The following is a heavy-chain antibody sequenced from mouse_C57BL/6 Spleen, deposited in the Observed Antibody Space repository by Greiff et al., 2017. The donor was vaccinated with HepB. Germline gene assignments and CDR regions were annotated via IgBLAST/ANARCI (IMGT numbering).Heavy chain of an antibody. J-gene: IGHJ2*01. Sequence: QVQLQQPGAELVKPGASVKMSCKASGYTFTSYWITWVKQRPGQGLEWIGDIYPGSGSTNYNEKFKSKATLTVDTSSSTAYMQLSSLTSEDSAVYYCARSGAMVTTVDYWGQGTTLTVSS. D-gene: IGHD2-2*01. V-gene: IGHV1-55*01. CDR1: GYTFTSYW. CDR2: IYPGSGST. CDR3: ARSGAMVTTVDY.